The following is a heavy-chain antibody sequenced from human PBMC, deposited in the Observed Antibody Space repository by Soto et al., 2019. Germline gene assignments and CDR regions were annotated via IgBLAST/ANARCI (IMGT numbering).Heavy chain of an antibody. J-gene: IGHJ5*02. CDR2: IIPILGIA. CDR1: GGTFSSYT. Sequence: GASVKVSCKASGGTFSSYTISWVRQAPGQGLEWMGRIIPILGIANYAQKFQGRVTITADKSTSTAYMELSSLRSEDTAVYYCARTELHYYDSSGYYDHWGQGTLVTVSS. D-gene: IGHD3-22*01. V-gene: IGHV1-69*02. CDR3: ARTELHYYDSSGYYDH.